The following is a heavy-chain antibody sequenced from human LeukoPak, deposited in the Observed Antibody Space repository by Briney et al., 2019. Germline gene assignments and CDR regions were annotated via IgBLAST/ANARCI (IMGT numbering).Heavy chain of an antibody. CDR2: ISGSDNTI. J-gene: IGHJ3*01. CDR3: AGGPFAL. Sequence: GGSLRLSCAASGFTFSAYSMNWVRQAPGKGLEWVSYISGSDNTIYYADSVKGRFTISRDNAKNSLYLQMNSLRAEDTAVYYCAGGPFALWGQGTMVTVSS. CDR1: GFTFSAYS. V-gene: IGHV3-48*04.